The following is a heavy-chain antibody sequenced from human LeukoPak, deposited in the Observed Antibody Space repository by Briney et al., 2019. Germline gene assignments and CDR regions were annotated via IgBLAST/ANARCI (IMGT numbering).Heavy chain of an antibody. CDR2: IKSKTDGGTT. J-gene: IGHJ4*02. CDR3: TTDRGYDPRVRDY. V-gene: IGHV3-15*01. D-gene: IGHD1-1*01. CDR1: GFTFSNAW. Sequence: PGGSLRLSCAASGFTFSNAWMSWVRQAPGKGLEWVGRIKSKTDGGTTDYAAPVKGRFTISRDDSKNTLYLQMNSLKTEDTAVYYCTTDRGYDPRVRDYWGQGTLVTVSS.